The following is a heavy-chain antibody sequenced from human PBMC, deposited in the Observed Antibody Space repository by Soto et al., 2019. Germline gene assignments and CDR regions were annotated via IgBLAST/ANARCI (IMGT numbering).Heavy chain of an antibody. CDR3: AKDSWAIFGVPAGEYYAMDV. Sequence: SLSCVASGFTFENYAMSWVRQAPGKGLEWVSAISGSGGTTYYSDSVKGRFTISRDNSKNTVYLQMNDLRVEDAAEYFCAKDSWAIFGVPAGEYYAMDVWGQGTTLTVSS. J-gene: IGHJ6*02. CDR2: ISGSGGTT. D-gene: IGHD3-3*01. V-gene: IGHV3-23*01. CDR1: GFTFENYA.